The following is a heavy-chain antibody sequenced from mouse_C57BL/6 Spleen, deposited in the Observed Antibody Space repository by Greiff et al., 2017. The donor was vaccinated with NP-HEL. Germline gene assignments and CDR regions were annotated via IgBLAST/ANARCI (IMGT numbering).Heavy chain of an antibody. Sequence: QVQLQQPGAELVQPGASVKLSCKASGYTFNSSWMQLVKQRPRQGLELIGEIDPSDSYTNFNHKFKGKATLTVNTSSRKAYMQLSSLTSEDSAVYYCAMSLLLEAMDYWGQGTSVTVSS. CDR2: IDPSDSYT. J-gene: IGHJ4*01. CDR1: GYTFNSSW. V-gene: IGHV1-50*01. CDR3: AMSLLLEAMDY. D-gene: IGHD1-1*01.